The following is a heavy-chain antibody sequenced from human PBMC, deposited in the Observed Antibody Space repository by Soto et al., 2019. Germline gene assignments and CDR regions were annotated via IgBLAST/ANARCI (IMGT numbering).Heavy chain of an antibody. Sequence: PGESLKISFKGSGYSFTSYWIGWVRQMPGKGLEWMGIIYPGDSDTRYSPSFQGQVTISADKSISTAYLQWSSLKASDTAMYYCARRGEGRVYYYGMDVWGQGTTVTVSS. CDR1: GYSFTSYW. V-gene: IGHV5-51*01. D-gene: IGHD3-16*01. J-gene: IGHJ6*02. CDR2: IYPGDSDT. CDR3: ARRGEGRVYYYGMDV.